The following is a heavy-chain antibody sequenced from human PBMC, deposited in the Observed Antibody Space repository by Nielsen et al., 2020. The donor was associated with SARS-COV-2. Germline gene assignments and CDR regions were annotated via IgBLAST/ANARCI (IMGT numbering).Heavy chain of an antibody. V-gene: IGHV1-46*01. J-gene: IGHJ4*02. Sequence: ASVKVSCKASGYTFTGHYMHWVRQAPGQGLEWMGIINPSGGSTTYAQRFQGRVTVTRDTSTSTVYMELSSLRSEDTAVYYCASDRTGSWTLDYWGQGTLVTVSS. CDR3: ASDRTGSWTLDY. CDR1: GYTFTGHY. D-gene: IGHD6-13*01. CDR2: INPSGGST.